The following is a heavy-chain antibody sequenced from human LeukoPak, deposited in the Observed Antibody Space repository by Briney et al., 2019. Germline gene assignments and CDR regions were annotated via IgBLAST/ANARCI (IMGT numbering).Heavy chain of an antibody. V-gene: IGHV4-61*02. CDR1: GASISSGSYY. CDR2: IYTSGST. D-gene: IGHD3-22*01. Sequence: PSETLSLTCTVSGASISSGSYYWSWIRQPAGKGLEWIGRIYTSGSTNYNPSLKSRVTISVDTSKNQFSLKLSSVTAADTAVYYCAREEYYYDSNWGQGTLVTVSS. CDR3: AREEYYYDSN. J-gene: IGHJ4*02.